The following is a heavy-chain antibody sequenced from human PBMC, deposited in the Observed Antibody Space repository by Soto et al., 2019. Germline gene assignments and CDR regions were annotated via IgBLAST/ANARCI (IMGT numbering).Heavy chain of an antibody. V-gene: IGHV4-34*01. CDR3: VRKRMTILGVVPRLDF. J-gene: IGHJ4*02. CDR2: INHSGST. Sequence: SETLSLTCAVYGGSFSGYYWSWIRQPPGKGLEWIGEINHSGSTNYNPSLKSRVTISVDTSKNQFSLKLSSVTAADTAVYYCVRKRMTILGVVPRLDFWGQGTLVTVSS. CDR1: GGSFSGYY. D-gene: IGHD3-3*01.